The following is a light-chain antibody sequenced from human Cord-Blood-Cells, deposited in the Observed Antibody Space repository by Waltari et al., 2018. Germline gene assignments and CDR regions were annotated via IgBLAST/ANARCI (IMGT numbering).Light chain of an antibody. J-gene: IGLJ2*01. CDR3: CSYAGRSTWV. Sequence: QSARTQPASVSGSPGQSITTPCTRPSRSVGSYKLVSWYQQHPGKAPKLMIYEGSKRPSGVSNRFSGSKSGNTASLTISGLQAEDEADYYCCSYAGRSTWVFGGGTKLTVL. CDR1: SRSVGSYKL. V-gene: IGLV2-23*01. CDR2: EGS.